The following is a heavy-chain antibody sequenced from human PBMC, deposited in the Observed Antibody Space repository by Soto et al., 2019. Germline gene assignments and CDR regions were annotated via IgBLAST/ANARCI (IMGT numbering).Heavy chain of an antibody. Sequence: EVQLVESGGGLVKPGGSLRLSCAASGFTFSSYSMNWVRQAPGKGLEWVLSISSSSSYIYYADSVKGRFTLSRDNAKNSLYLQMNSLRAEDTAVYYCARGRADYYLDVWGKGTTVTVSS. CDR3: ARGRADYYLDV. V-gene: IGHV3-21*01. CDR2: ISSSSSYI. J-gene: IGHJ6*03. CDR1: GFTFSSYS.